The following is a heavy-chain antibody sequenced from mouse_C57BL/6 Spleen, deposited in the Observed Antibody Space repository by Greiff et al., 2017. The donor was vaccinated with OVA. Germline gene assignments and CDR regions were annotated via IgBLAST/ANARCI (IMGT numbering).Heavy chain of an antibody. CDR1: GYTFTDYN. J-gene: IGHJ3*01. CDR2: INPNNGGT. CDR3: ARTPLYYGSRGGFAY. Sequence: EVQLQQSGPELVKPGASVKIPCKASGYTFTDYNMDWVKQSHGKSLEWIGDINPNNGGTIYNQKFKGKATLTVDKSSSTAYMELRSLTSEDTAVYYCARTPLYYGSRGGFAYWGQGTLVTVSA. D-gene: IGHD1-1*01. V-gene: IGHV1-18*01.